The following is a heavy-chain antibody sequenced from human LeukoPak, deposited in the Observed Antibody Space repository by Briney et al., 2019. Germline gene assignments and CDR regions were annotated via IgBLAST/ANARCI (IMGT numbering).Heavy chain of an antibody. CDR1: GGSFSGYY. D-gene: IGHD6-13*01. CDR2: INHSGST. J-gene: IGHJ6*03. V-gene: IGHV4-34*01. CDR3: ARLYSSSWYGPGYYYYYMDV. Sequence: SETLSLTCAVYGGSFSGYYWSWIRQPPGKGLEGIGEINHSGSTNYNPSLKSRVTISVDTSKNQFSLKMSSVTAADTAVYYCARLYSSSWYGPGYYYYYMDVWGKGTTVTISS.